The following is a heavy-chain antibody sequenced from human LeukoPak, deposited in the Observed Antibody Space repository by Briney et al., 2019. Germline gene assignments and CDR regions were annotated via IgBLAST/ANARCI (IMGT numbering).Heavy chain of an antibody. Sequence: SETLSLTCPVSGGSISTYYWNWIRQPPGKGLEWIGYIYHSGSTNYNPSLRSRVTLSVDTSKNQFSLNLNSVTAADTAVYYCARGGAARLHFQNWGQGTLVTVSS. J-gene: IGHJ1*01. CDR2: IYHSGST. CDR1: GGSISTYY. D-gene: IGHD6-6*01. V-gene: IGHV4-59*01. CDR3: ARGGAARLHFQN.